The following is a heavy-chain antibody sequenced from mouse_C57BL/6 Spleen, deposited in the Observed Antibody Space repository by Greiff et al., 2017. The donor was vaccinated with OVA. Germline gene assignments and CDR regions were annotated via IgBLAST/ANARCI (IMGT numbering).Heavy chain of an antibody. CDR1: GFTFSDAW. CDR2: IRNKANNHAT. Sequence: EVQGVESGGGLVQPGGSMKLSCAASGFTFSDAWMDWVRQSPEKGLEWVAEIRNKANNHATYYAESVKGRFTISRDDSKSSVYLQMNSLRAEDTGIYYCTRAGSSYYAMDYWGQGTSVTVSS. J-gene: IGHJ4*01. V-gene: IGHV6-6*01. CDR3: TRAGSSYYAMDY. D-gene: IGHD1-1*01.